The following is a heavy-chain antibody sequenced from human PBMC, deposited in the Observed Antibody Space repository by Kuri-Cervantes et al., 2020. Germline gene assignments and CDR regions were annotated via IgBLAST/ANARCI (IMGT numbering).Heavy chain of an antibody. CDR3: ARHRWAARLHYGMDV. V-gene: IGHV4-39*01. CDR1: GGSISSSSYY. D-gene: IGHD6-6*01. Sequence: AETLCLTCTVSGGSISSSSYYWGWIRQPPGEGLEWIGSIYYSGSTYYNPSLKSRVTISVDTSKNQFSLKLSSVTAADTTVYFCARHRWAARLHYGMDVWGQGTTVTVSS. CDR2: IYYSGST. J-gene: IGHJ6*02.